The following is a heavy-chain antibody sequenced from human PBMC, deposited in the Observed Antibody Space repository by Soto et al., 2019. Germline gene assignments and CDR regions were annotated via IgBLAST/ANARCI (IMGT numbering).Heavy chain of an antibody. D-gene: IGHD5-18*01. J-gene: IGHJ4*02. V-gene: IGHV3-30*03. CDR3: ARHGYNYGGGYFDY. CDR2: ISYDGSNE. CDR1: AFSFSNAW. Sequence: GGSLRLSCAASAFSFSNAWMNWVRQAPGKGLEWVAHISYDGSNEHSADSVKGRFTISRDNSEDTLYLQMNSLRAEDTAVYYCARHGYNYGGGYFDYWGQGTLVTVSS.